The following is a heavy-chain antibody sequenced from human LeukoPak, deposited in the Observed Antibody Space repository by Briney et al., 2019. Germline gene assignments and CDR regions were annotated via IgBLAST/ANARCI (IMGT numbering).Heavy chain of an antibody. CDR1: GGTFSSYA. D-gene: IGHD4-17*01. J-gene: IGHJ5*02. CDR3: ARVLRGYGDYLNWFDP. CDR2: IIPIFGTA. V-gene: IGHV1-69*13. Sequence: SVKVSCKASGGTFSSYAISWVRQAPGQGLEWMGGIIPIFGTASYAQKFQGRVTITADESTSTAYMELSSLRSEDTAVYYCARVLRGYGDYLNWFDPWGQGTLVTVSS.